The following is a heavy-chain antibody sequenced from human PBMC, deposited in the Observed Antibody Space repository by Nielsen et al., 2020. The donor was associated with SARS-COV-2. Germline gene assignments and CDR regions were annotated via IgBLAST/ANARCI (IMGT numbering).Heavy chain of an antibody. J-gene: IGHJ5*02. CDR1: GGSISSSNW. CDR2: IYHSGST. CDR3: ARDGAILGVVTPNWFDP. D-gene: IGHD3-3*01. Sequence: SETLSLTCAVSGGSISSSNWWSWVRQPPGKGLEWIGEIYHSGSTNYNPSLKSRVTISVDKSKNQFSLKLSSVTAADTAVYYCARDGAILGVVTPNWFDPWAQGTQVTVSS. V-gene: IGHV4-4*02.